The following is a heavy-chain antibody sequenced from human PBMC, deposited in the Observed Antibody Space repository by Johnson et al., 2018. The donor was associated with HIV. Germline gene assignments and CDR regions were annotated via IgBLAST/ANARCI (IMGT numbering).Heavy chain of an antibody. CDR2: IWYDGSRK. J-gene: IGHJ3*02. V-gene: IGHV3-33*01. D-gene: IGHD5-24*01. CDR1: GFAFSNYG. Sequence: QVQLVESGGGVVQPGRSLRLSCAASGFAFSNYGMHWVRQAPGKGLEWVAFIWYDGSRKYYPDSVKGRFTISRDNSKNTLYLQMNSLRAEDTAVYYCARDEPYNLNAFDIWGQGTMVTVSS. CDR3: ARDEPYNLNAFDI.